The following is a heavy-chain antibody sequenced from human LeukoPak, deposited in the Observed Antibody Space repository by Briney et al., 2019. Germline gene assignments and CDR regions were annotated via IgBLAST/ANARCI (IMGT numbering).Heavy chain of an antibody. CDR3: ARDTPSLYGSGSYYAPGSDYYYYMDV. V-gene: IGHV3-7*01. Sequence: GGSLRLSCAASGFTFSSYWMSWVRQAPGKGLEWVANIKQDGSEKYYVDSVKGRFTISRDNAKNSLYLQMNSLRAEDTAVYYCARDTPSLYGSGSYYAPGSDYYYYMDVWGKGTTVTVSS. D-gene: IGHD3-10*01. CDR2: IKQDGSEK. J-gene: IGHJ6*03. CDR1: GFTFSSYW.